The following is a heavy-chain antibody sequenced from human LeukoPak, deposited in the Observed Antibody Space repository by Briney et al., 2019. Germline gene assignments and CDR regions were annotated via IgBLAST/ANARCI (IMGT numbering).Heavy chain of an antibody. V-gene: IGHV3-21*01. CDR2: ISSSSTYI. CDR1: GFTFSSYS. J-gene: IGHJ4*02. CDR3: ARDPQVGAPPEYFDS. D-gene: IGHD1-26*01. Sequence: GGSLRLSCAASGFTFSSYSMNWVRQAPGKGLEWVSSISSSSTYIYYADSVKGRFTISRDSAKNSLYLQMNSLRAEDTAIYYCARDPQVGAPPEYFDSWGQGTLVTVSS.